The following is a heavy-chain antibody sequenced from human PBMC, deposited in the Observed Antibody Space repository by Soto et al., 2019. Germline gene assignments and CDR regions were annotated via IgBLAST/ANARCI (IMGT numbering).Heavy chain of an antibody. CDR1: GFTFSSYS. V-gene: IGHV3-48*01. CDR2: ISSGSSTI. J-gene: IGHJ6*03. CDR3: TRSAYMDV. Sequence: EVQLVESGGDLVQPGGSLRLSCAASGFTFSSYSMNWVRQAPGKGLDWVSYISSGSSTIYYADSVKGRFTISRDNAKNSLYLQMDSLRAEDTAVYYATRSAYMDVWGTGTTVTVSS. D-gene: IGHD2-2*01.